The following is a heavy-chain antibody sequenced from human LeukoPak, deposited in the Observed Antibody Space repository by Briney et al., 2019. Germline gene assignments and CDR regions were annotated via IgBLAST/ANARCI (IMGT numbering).Heavy chain of an antibody. CDR3: AKDFVGMVKEYYFDY. J-gene: IGHJ4*02. Sequence: PGGSLRLSCAASGFTFSSYAMSWVRQAPGKGLEWVSAISGSGGSTYYADSVKGRFTISRDNSKNTLYLQMNSLRAEDTAVYYCAKDFVGMVKEYYFDYWGQGTLVTVSS. D-gene: IGHD2-15*01. CDR1: GFTFSSYA. V-gene: IGHV3-23*01. CDR2: ISGSGGST.